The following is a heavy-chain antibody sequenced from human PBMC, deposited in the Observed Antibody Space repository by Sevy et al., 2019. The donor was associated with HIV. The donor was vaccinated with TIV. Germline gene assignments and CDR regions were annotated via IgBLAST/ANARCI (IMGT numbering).Heavy chain of an antibody. CDR3: ARDKLLPIMITMVRGALSYYFEH. V-gene: IGHV3-33*01. CDR2: IWYDGSNK. D-gene: IGHD3-10*01. J-gene: IGHJ4*02. Sequence: GGSLRLSCAASGFTFSDYGMHWVRQAPGKGLEWVAVIWYDGSNKYYVESVKGRFTISRDNSKNTLYLQMNSLRAEDTAVYYCARDKLLPIMITMVRGALSYYFEHWGQGTLVTVSS. CDR1: GFTFSDYG.